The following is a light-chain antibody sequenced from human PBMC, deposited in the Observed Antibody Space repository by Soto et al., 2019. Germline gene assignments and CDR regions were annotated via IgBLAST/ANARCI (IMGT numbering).Light chain of an antibody. V-gene: IGKV1-33*01. CDR1: QDISKY. Sequence: DIQMTQSPSSLSASVGDRITITCQASQDISKYLNWYQHKPGKAPKLLIYDASNFETGVPSRFSGSGSVTEFTFTISSLQPEDIATYYCQQYDNLPLTFGGGTKVDIK. CDR3: QQYDNLPLT. CDR2: DAS. J-gene: IGKJ4*01.